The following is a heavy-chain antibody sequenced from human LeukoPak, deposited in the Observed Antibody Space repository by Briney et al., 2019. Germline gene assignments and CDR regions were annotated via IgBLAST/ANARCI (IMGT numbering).Heavy chain of an antibody. Sequence: PGGSLRLSCAASGFTFSSYGMSWVRQAPGKGLGWVAVISYDGSNKYYADSVKGRFTISRDNSKNTLYLQMNSLRAEDTAVYYCAKNDGYNYWYFDYWGQGTLVTVSS. CDR2: ISYDGSNK. D-gene: IGHD5-24*01. J-gene: IGHJ4*02. CDR1: GFTFSSYG. CDR3: AKNDGYNYWYFDY. V-gene: IGHV3-30*18.